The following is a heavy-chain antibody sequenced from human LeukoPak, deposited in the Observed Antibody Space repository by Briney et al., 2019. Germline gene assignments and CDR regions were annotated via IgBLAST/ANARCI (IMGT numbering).Heavy chain of an antibody. CDR3: AKSRGVVPAAPLGY. J-gene: IGHJ4*02. CDR1: GFTFSSYG. CDR2: ISYDGSNK. V-gene: IGHV3-30*18. Sequence: GGSLRLSCAASGFTFSSYGMHWVRQAPGKGLEWVAVISYDGSNKYYADSVKGRFTISRDNSKNTLYLQMNSLRAEDTAVYYCAKSRGVVPAAPLGYWGQGTLVTVS. D-gene: IGHD2-2*01.